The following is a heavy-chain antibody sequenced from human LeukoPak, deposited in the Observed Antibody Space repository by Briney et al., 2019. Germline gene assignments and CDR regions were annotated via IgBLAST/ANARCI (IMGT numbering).Heavy chain of an antibody. CDR3: ARENNYGYDY. V-gene: IGHV2-70*11. J-gene: IGHJ4*02. Sequence: SGPTLVNPTRTLTLTCTCSGFSLSTRGMYVSLIRQPPGKALEWLARIDWDDAKYYSTSLKTRLTISKDTSKNQVVLTMTNMDPVDTATYYCARENNYGYDYWGQGTLVTVSS. CDR1: GFSLSTRGMY. D-gene: IGHD5-18*01. CDR2: IDWDDAK.